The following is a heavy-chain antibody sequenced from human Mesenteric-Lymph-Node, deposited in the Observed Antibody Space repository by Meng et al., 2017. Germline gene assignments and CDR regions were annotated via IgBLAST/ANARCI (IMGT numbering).Heavy chain of an antibody. CDR1: RGTLSSYA. V-gene: IGHV1-69*13. J-gene: IGHJ4*02. CDR2: IIPIFGTA. Sequence: SVSVSCKASRGTLSSYANSWVRQAPGQGLEWMGGIIPIFGTANYAQKFQGRVTITADESTSTAYMELSSLRSEDTAVYYCARGEYYYDSSGYYTVVFAYWGQGTLVTVSS. CDR3: ARGEYYYDSSGYYTVVFAY. D-gene: IGHD3-22*01.